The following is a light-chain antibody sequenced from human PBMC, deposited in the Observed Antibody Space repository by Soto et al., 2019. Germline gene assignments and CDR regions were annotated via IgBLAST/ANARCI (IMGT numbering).Light chain of an antibody. Sequence: QSVLTQPPSASLTPGQRVTISCSGSSSNIGSNTVNCYQQLPGTAPKLLIYSNNQRPSGVPDRFSGSKSGTSASLAISGLQSEDEADYYCAAWDDSLNGYYVFGTGTKVTVL. CDR3: AAWDDSLNGYYV. CDR1: SSNIGSNT. J-gene: IGLJ1*01. CDR2: SNN. V-gene: IGLV1-44*01.